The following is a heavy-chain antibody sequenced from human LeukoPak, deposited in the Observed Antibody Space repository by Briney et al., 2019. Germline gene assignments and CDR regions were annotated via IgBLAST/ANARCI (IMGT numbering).Heavy chain of an antibody. D-gene: IGHD3-10*01. CDR1: GSSVNNNY. CDR2: KDNFGNT. J-gene: IGHJ4*02. Sequence: GGSLRLSCAASGSSVNNNYMNWVRQAPGKGLEWVSVKDNFGNTYYTDSVKGRFTISRDISKNTVYLQMNTLSAEDTAVYYCAGGGYYGSGSRPGYFDHWGQGTLVTVSS. V-gene: IGHV3-53*01. CDR3: AGGGYYGSGSRPGYFDH.